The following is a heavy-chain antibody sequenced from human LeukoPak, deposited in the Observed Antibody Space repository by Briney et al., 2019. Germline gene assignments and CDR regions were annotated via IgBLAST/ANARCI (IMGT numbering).Heavy chain of an antibody. CDR1: GYSISSGGYS. Sequence: SETLSLTCTVSGYSISSGGYSWSWIRQPPGKGLEWIGYIYHSGSTYYNPSLKSRVTISVDRSKNQFSLKLSSVTAADTAVYYCARSYYYDSSGSYLFDYWGQGTLVTVSS. CDR3: ARSYYYDSSGSYLFDY. J-gene: IGHJ4*02. D-gene: IGHD3-22*01. V-gene: IGHV4-30-2*01. CDR2: IYHSGST.